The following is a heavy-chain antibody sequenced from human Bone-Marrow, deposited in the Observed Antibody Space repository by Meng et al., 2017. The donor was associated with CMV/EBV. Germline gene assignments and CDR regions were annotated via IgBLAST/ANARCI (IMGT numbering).Heavy chain of an antibody. Sequence: GESLKISCAASGFTFSSYAMSWVRQAPGKGLEWVAFIRYDGSNKYYADSVKGRFTISRDNSKNTLYLQMNSLRAEDTAVYYCAKGARRGYCSSTSCLPFGYWGQGTLVTVSS. CDR3: AKGARRGYCSSTSCLPFGY. CDR2: IRYDGSNK. V-gene: IGHV3-30*02. J-gene: IGHJ4*02. D-gene: IGHD2-2*01. CDR1: GFTFSSYA.